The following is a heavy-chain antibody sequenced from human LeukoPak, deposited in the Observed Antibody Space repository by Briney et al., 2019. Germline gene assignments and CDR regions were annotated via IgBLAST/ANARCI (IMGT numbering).Heavy chain of an antibody. J-gene: IGHJ5*02. CDR2: IKQDGNER. CDR1: GFTFSNYW. V-gene: IGHV3-7*01. CDR3: ARMSIVVVVAAIEYNGFDP. Sequence: PGGSLSLSCAASGFTFSNYWMSWVRQAPGKGLEWVANIKQDGNERYYVDSVKGRFTISRDNAKNSLYLQMNSLRAEDTAVYYWARMSIVVVVAAIEYNGFDPWGQGTLVTVSS. D-gene: IGHD2-15*01.